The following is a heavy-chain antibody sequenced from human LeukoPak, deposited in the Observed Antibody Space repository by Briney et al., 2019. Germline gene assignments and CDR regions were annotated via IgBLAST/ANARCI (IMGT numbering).Heavy chain of an antibody. V-gene: IGHV3-23*01. CDR2: ISSTGGTA. CDR3: SRRYCSSTNCYAFDD. D-gene: IGHD2-2*01. Sequence: GGTLRLSCAASGFTFSSFGTSWVRQAPGKGLEWVSAISSTGGTAYYADSVKGRFTISRDNSKNTLYLQMNSLRAEDTAVYYCSRRYCSSTNCYAFDDWGQGTLVTVSS. J-gene: IGHJ4*02. CDR1: GFTFSSFG.